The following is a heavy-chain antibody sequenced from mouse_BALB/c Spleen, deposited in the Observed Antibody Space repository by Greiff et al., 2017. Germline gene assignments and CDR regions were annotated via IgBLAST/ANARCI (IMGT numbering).Heavy chain of an antibody. D-gene: IGHD2-3*01. CDR1: GYSITSGYY. V-gene: IGHV3-6*02. Sequence: DVKLQESGPGLVKPSQSLSLTCSVTGYSITSGYYWNWIRQFPGNKLEWMGYISYDGSNNYNPSLKNRISITRDTSKNQFFLKLNSVTTEDTATYYCARDQEDGYYVEFAYWGQGTLVTVSA. CDR3: ARDQEDGYYVEFAY. J-gene: IGHJ3*01. CDR2: ISYDGSN.